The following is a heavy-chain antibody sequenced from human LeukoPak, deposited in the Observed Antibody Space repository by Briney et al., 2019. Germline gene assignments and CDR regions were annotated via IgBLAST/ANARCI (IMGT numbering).Heavy chain of an antibody. CDR1: GFTFSSYG. D-gene: IGHD2-2*01. V-gene: IGHV3-23*01. CDR3: AKTPPRYCSSTSCRGNYFDY. J-gene: IGHJ4*02. Sequence: GGSLRLSCAASGFTFSSYGMHWVRQAPGKGLEWVSAISGSGGSTYYADSVKGRFTISRDNSKNTLYLQMGSLRAEDTAVYYCAKTPPRYCSSTSCRGNYFDYWGQGTLVTVSS. CDR2: ISGSGGST.